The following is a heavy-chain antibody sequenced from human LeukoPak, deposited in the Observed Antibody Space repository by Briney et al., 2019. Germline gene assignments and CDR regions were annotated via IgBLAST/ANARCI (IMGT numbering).Heavy chain of an antibody. Sequence: HGESLKISCQTSGYTFASWWIGWVRQVPGKGLEWIGIIYPGDSGTMYDPSFRGHVTISVDKSTTTAYLRWSSLKASDTAIFYCARKDTTMGDDAFDIWGQGTLVTVSS. CDR2: IYPGDSGT. J-gene: IGHJ3*02. CDR1: GYTFASWW. CDR3: ARKDTTMGDDAFDI. D-gene: IGHD5-18*01. V-gene: IGHV5-51*01.